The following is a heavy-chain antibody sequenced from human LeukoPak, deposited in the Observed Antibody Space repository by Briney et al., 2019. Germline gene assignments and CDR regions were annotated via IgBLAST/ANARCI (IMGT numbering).Heavy chain of an antibody. Sequence: GGSLRLSCAASGFTFDDYTMHWVRQAPGKGLEWVSLISWDGGSTYYADSVKGRFTISRDNSKNSLYLQMNSLRTEDTALYYCAKDISSHSLWFGESSYFDYWGQGTLVTVSS. CDR1: GFTFDDYT. D-gene: IGHD3-10*01. CDR2: ISWDGGST. J-gene: IGHJ4*02. V-gene: IGHV3-43*01. CDR3: AKDISSHSLWFGESSYFDY.